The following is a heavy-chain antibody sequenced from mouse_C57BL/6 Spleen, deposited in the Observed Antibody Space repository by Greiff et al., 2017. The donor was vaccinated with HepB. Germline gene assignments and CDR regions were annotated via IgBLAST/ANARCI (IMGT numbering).Heavy chain of an antibody. V-gene: IGHV1-18*01. CDR2: INPNNGGT. J-gene: IGHJ1*03. Sequence: EVQLQQSGPELVKPGASVKIPCKASGYTFTDYKMDWVKQSHGKSLEWIGDINPNNGGTIYNQKFKGKATLTVDKSSSTAYMELRSLTSEDTAVYYCARTPYYYGSSYWYFDVWGTGTTVTVSS. D-gene: IGHD1-1*01. CDR3: ARTPYYYGSSYWYFDV. CDR1: GYTFTDYK.